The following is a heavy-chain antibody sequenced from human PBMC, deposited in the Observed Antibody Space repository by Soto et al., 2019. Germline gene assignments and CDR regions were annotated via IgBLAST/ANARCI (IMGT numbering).Heavy chain of an antibody. CDR1: GFTVSTDW. CDR2: IKSGGNT. CDR3: VRENYYYGMDV. Sequence: GGSLRLSCAASGFTVSTDWMYWVRQAPGEGLEWVSLIKSGGNTNYADSVEGRFTISRDNSKNTVYLQMNSLRGEDTAVYYCVRENYYYGMDVWGQGTTVTVSS. V-gene: IGHV3-66*01. J-gene: IGHJ6*02.